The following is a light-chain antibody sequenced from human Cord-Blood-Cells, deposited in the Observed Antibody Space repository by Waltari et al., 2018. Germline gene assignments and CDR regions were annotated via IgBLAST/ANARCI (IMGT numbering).Light chain of an antibody. J-gene: IGLJ3*02. V-gene: IGLV2-14*01. CDR2: DVS. CDR3: SSYTSSSTWV. CDR1: SSDVGGYNY. Sequence: QSALTQPASVSGSPGQSITISCTGTSSDVGGYNYVSWYQQHPGKAPNLMIYDVSKRPSGVSNRCSGSKSGNTASLTISGLQAEDEADYYCSSYTSSSTWVFGGGTKLTVL.